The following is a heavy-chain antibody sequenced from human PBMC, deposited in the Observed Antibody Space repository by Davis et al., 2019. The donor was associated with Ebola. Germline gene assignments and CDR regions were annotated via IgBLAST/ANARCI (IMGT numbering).Heavy chain of an antibody. D-gene: IGHD6-13*01. Sequence: PGGSLRLSCAASGFVFSSFGMHWVRQAPGKGLEWVAFIRNDGNDKYYADSVKGQFTISRDNSENRLYLQMISLRPEDTAVYYCARERGESTSWQIIDYWGQGTLVTVSS. V-gene: IGHV3-30*02. CDR1: GFVFSSFG. J-gene: IGHJ4*02. CDR3: ARERGESTSWQIIDY. CDR2: IRNDGNDK.